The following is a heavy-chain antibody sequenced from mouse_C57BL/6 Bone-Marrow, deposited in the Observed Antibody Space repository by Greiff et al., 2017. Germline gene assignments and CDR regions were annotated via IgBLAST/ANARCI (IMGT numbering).Heavy chain of an antibody. J-gene: IGHJ2*01. CDR2: SRNKANDYTT. CDR1: GFTFSDFY. V-gene: IGHV7-1*01. D-gene: IGHD2-2*01. CDR3: ARAAGGYDFDY. Sequence: EVMLVESGGGLVQSGRSLRLSCATSGFTFSDFYMEWVRQAPGKGLEWIAASRNKANDYTTEYSASVKGRFIVSRDTSQSILYLQMNALRAEDTAIYYCARAAGGYDFDYWGQGTTLTVSS.